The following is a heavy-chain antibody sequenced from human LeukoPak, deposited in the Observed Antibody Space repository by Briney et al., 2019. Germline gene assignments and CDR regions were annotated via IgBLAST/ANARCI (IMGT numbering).Heavy chain of an antibody. V-gene: IGHV3-33*01. CDR3: ARDLSFGSLDF. CDR2: MWYDGGRE. J-gene: IGHJ4*02. CDR1: GFILSTHG. D-gene: IGHD1-26*01. Sequence: QTGGSLRLSCAASGFILSTHGMHWVRQAPGKGLEWVAGMWYDGGREDYADSVKGRFTISRDMSKNTLNLQMNSLRVEDTAMFYCARDLSFGSLDFRGQGTLVTVSS.